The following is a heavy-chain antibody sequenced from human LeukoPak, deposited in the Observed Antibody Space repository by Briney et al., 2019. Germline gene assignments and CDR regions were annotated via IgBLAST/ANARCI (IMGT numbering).Heavy chain of an antibody. CDR1: GDTFTSYG. D-gene: IGHD1-1*01. Sequence: ASVKVSFKASGDTFTSYGISWVRQAPGQGLEWMGWISAYNGNTNYTQKLQGRVTITTDTSTSTAYMELRSLRSDDTAVYYCARPRVYNWNDNYYYGMDVWGKGTTVTVSS. CDR3: ARPRVYNWNDNYYYGMDV. J-gene: IGHJ6*04. V-gene: IGHV1-18*04. CDR2: ISAYNGNT.